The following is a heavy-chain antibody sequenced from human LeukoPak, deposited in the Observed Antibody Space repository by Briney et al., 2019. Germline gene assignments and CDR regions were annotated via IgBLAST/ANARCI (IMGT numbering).Heavy chain of an antibody. CDR3: ARDLGGGGSSYPSANNWFDP. CDR1: GFSFSDYY. J-gene: IGHJ5*02. Sequence: GGSLRLSCAASGFSFSDYYMSWIRQAPGKGLEWVSYNSRSGSTIYYADSVKGRFTISRDNAKNSLYLQMNSLRAEDTAVYYCARDLGGGGSSYPSANNWFDPWGQGTLDTVSS. D-gene: IGHD2-15*01. CDR2: NSRSGSTI. V-gene: IGHV3-11*04.